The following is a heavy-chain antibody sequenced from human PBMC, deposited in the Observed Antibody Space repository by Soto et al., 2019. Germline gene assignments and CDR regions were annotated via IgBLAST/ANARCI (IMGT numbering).Heavy chain of an antibody. CDR2: INAGNGNT. V-gene: IGHV1-3*05. J-gene: IGHJ5*02. Sequence: QVQLVQSGAEEKKPGASVKVSCKASGYTFTSYAMHWVRQAPGQRLEWMGWINAGNGNTKYSQKFQGRVTITRDTSASTAYMELRSLKSEAPAVYYFRGGIPLPPPLTSWGQGTRVPAS. CDR1: GYTFTSYA. D-gene: IGHD3-10*01. CDR3: RGGIPLPPPLTS.